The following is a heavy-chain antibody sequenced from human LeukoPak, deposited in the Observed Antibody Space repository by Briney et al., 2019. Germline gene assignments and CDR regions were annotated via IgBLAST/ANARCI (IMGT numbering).Heavy chain of an antibody. CDR1: GYTFTSYA. CDR3: ARFSGWAAFDI. D-gene: IGHD6-19*01. Sequence: ASVKVSCKASGYTFTSYAMHWVRQAPGQRLEWMGWINAGNGNTKYSQKFQGRVTMTRDTSTSTVYMELSSLRSEDTAVYYCARFSGWAAFDIWGQGTMVTVSS. CDR2: INAGNGNT. V-gene: IGHV1-3*01. J-gene: IGHJ3*02.